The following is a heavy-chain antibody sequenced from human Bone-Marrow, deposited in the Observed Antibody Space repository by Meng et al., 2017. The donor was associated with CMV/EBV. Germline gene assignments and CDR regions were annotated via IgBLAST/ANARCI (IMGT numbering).Heavy chain of an antibody. CDR2: ISYDGSNK. CDR1: GYTFTSYG. CDR3: AKTHCSSTSCKGHYFDY. J-gene: IGHJ4*02. D-gene: IGHD2-2*01. Sequence: SCKASGYTFTSYGISWVRQAPGKGLEWVAVISYDGSNKYYADSVKGRFTISRDNAKNSLYLQMNSLRAEDTALYYCAKTHCSSTSCKGHYFDYWGQGTLVTVSS. V-gene: IGHV3-30*04.